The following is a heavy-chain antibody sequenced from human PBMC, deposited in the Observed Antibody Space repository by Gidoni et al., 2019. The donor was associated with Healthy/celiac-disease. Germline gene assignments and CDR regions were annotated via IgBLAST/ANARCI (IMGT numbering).Heavy chain of an antibody. CDR3: AKEGGIAVAGTGEYYFDY. Sequence: QVQLVESGGGVVQTGRSLRLSCAAAGFPFSSYGMHWVRQAPGKGLEWVAVISHDGSNKYYADSVKGRFTISRDNSKNTLYLQMNSLRAEDTAVYYCAKEGGIAVAGTGEYYFDYWGQGTLVTVSS. V-gene: IGHV3-30*18. J-gene: IGHJ4*02. CDR2: ISHDGSNK. CDR1: GFPFSSYG. D-gene: IGHD6-19*01.